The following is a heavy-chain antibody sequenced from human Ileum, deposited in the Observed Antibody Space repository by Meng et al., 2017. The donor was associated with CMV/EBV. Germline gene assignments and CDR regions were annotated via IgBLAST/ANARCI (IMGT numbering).Heavy chain of an antibody. Sequence: GESLKISCVASGFTFTSHAMSWVRQAPGKGLDWVAAISGGGIQTFYADSVKGRFTISRDNSNNTLSLQMNSLRAEDTAIYYCARDSGYTVSAPFDYWGQGTLVTVS. CDR3: ARDSGYTVSAPFDY. D-gene: IGHD3-10*01. CDR2: ISGGGIQT. CDR1: GFTFTSHA. J-gene: IGHJ4*02. V-gene: IGHV3-23*01.